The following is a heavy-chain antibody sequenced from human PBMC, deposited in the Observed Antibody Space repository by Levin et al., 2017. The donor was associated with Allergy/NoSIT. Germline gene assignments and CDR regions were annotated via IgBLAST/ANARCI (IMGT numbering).Heavy chain of an antibody. CDR1: GFTFSSYG. Sequence: GGSLRLSCAASGFTFSSYGMHWVRQAPGKGLEWVAVISYDGSNKYYADSVKGRFTISRDNSKNTLYLQMNSLRAEDTAVYYCAKDLPTSGAFDIWGQGTMVTVSS. CDR3: AKDLPTSGAFDI. J-gene: IGHJ3*02. CDR2: ISYDGSNK. V-gene: IGHV3-30*18. D-gene: IGHD4-11*01.